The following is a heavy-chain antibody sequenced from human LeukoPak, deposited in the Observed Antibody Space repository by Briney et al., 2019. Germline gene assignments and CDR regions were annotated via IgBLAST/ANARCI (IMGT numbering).Heavy chain of an antibody. CDR2: IYSGGST. CDR1: GFTVSSNY. V-gene: IGHV3-53*01. Sequence: GGSLRLSCAASGFTVSSNYMSWVRQAPGKGLEWVSVIYSGGSTYYADSVKGRFTISRDNSKNMLYLQMNSPRAEDTAVYYCARDSRRYCSGGSCDYYGMDVWGKGTTVTVSS. D-gene: IGHD2-15*01. CDR3: ARDSRRYCSGGSCDYYGMDV. J-gene: IGHJ6*04.